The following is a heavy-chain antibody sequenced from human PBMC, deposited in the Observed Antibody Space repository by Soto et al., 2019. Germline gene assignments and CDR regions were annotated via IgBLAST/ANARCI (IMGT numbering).Heavy chain of an antibody. V-gene: IGHV3-30-3*01. J-gene: IGHJ4*02. D-gene: IGHD2-2*01. CDR1: GFTFSSYA. CDR2: ISYDGSNK. Sequence: QVQLVESGGGVVQPGRSLRLSCAASGFTFSSYAMHWVRQAPGKGLEWVAVISYDGSNKYYADSVKGRFTISRDNSKNTLYLQMYSLRAEDTAVYYCARGADIVLVPAAMVGDYWGQGTLVTVSS. CDR3: ARGADIVLVPAAMVGDY.